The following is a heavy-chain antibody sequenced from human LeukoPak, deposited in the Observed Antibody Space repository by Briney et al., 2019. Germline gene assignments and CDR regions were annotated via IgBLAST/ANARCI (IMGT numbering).Heavy chain of an antibody. D-gene: IGHD4-17*01. CDR3: ARQTSNDYGDYGGGDY. Sequence: PGGSLRLSCAASGFTFSSCAMGWVRQAPGKGLEWVAVIWYDGSNKYYADSVKGRFTISRDNSKNTLYLQMNSLRAEDTAVYYCARQTSNDYGDYGGGDYWGQGTLVTVSS. CDR2: IWYDGSNK. CDR1: GFTFSSCA. V-gene: IGHV3-33*08. J-gene: IGHJ4*02.